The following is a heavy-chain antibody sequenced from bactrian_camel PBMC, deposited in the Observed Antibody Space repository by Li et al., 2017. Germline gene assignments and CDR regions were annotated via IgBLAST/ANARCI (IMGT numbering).Heavy chain of an antibody. V-gene: IGHV3S40*01. CDR1: GFTFSSYA. CDR2: INSGGGST. Sequence: DVQLVESGGGLVQPGGSLRLSCAASGFTFSSYAMSWVRQAPGKGLEWVAEINSGGGSTYYADSVKGRFNISQDNAKNTVYLQMNSLKPEDNALYYCAAAPCFGSWDDPPGPPPRPLASWGQGTQVTVS. J-gene: IGHJ4*01. CDR3: AAAPCFGSWDDPPGPPPRPLAS. D-gene: IGHD6*01.